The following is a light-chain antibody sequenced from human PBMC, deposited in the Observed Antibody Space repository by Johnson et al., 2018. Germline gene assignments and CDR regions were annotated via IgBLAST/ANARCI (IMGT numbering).Light chain of an antibody. Sequence: QSVLTQPPSVSAAPVQKVTISCSGSSSNIGNNYVSWYQQLPGTAPKLLIYENNKRPSGIPDLFSGSKSGTSATLGITGLQTGDEADYYCGTWDSSLSAGNVFGTVTKVTVL. CDR2: ENN. J-gene: IGLJ1*01. V-gene: IGLV1-51*02. CDR1: SSNIGNNY. CDR3: GTWDSSLSAGNV.